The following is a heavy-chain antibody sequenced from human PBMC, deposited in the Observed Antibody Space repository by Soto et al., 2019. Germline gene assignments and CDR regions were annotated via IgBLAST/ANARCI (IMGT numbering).Heavy chain of an antibody. Sequence: GGSLRLSCAASGFTFSNAWMNWVRQAPGKGLEWVGRIKSKTDGGTTDYAAPVKGRFTISRDDSKNTLYLQMNSLKTEDTAVYYCTTDPLSYYEYYFDYWGQGTLVTVSS. J-gene: IGHJ4*02. CDR2: IKSKTDGGTT. CDR1: GFTFSNAW. D-gene: IGHD2-2*01. V-gene: IGHV3-15*07. CDR3: TTDPLSYYEYYFDY.